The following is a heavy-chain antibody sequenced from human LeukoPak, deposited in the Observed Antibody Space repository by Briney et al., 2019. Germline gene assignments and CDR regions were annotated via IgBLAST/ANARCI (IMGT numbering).Heavy chain of an antibody. CDR3: ARTIAAPGRGDAFDI. CDR1: GYTFTGYY. Sequence: GASVKVSCKASGYTFTGYYMHWVRQAPGQGLEWMGWINPNSGGTNYAQKFQGRVTMTRDTSISTAYMELSRLRSDDTAVYYCARTIAAPGRGDAFDIWGQGTMVTVSS. D-gene: IGHD6-6*01. V-gene: IGHV1-2*02. CDR2: INPNSGGT. J-gene: IGHJ3*02.